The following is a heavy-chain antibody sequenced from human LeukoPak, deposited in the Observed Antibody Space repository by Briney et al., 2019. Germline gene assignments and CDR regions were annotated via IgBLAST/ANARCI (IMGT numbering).Heavy chain of an antibody. CDR3: ARLVVVAAREPYFDY. CDR1: GYSIRSGYY. J-gene: IGHJ4*02. D-gene: IGHD2-15*01. CDR2: IYHSGST. Sequence: PSETLSLTCTVSGYSIRSGYYWGWIRQPPGKGLEWIGSIYHSGSTYYNPSLKSRVTISVDTSKNQFSLKLSSVTAADTAVYYCARLVVVAAREPYFDYWGQGTLVTVSS. V-gene: IGHV4-38-2*02.